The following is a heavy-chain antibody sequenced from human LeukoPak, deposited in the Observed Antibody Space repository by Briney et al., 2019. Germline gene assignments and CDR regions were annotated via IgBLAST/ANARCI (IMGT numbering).Heavy chain of an antibody. V-gene: IGHV5-51*01. CDR1: GYSFTSYW. J-gene: IGHJ6*03. Sequence: GESLKISCKGSGYSFTSYWIGLVRQMPGKGLEWMGIIYPGDSDTRYSPSFQGQVTISADKSISTAYLQWSSLKASDTAMYYCARLGTDLDYCYYYMDVWGKGTTVTVSS. CDR2: IYPGDSDT. D-gene: IGHD1-1*01. CDR3: ARLGTDLDYCYYYMDV.